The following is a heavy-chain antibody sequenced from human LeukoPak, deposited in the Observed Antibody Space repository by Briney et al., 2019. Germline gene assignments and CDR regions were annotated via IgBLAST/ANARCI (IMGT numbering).Heavy chain of an antibody. Sequence: SETLSLTCTVSGGSISSYYWSWIRQPAGEGLEWIGRIYTSGSTNYNPSLKSRVTMSVDTSKNQFSLKLSSVTAADTAVYYCARERWLQPNDAFDIWGQGTMVTVSS. D-gene: IGHD5-24*01. J-gene: IGHJ3*02. CDR2: IYTSGST. CDR3: ARERWLQPNDAFDI. CDR1: GGSISSYY. V-gene: IGHV4-4*07.